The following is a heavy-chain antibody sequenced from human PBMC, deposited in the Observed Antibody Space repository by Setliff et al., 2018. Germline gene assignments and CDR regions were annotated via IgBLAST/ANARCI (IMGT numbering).Heavy chain of an antibody. V-gene: IGHV3-66*01. J-gene: IGHJ6*03. CDR1: GFTVSSNY. CDR3: AREQTMEWLLYGANYFYYMDV. Sequence: PGGSLRLSCAASGFTVSSNYMTWVRQAPGKGLEWVSLIYSDGSAYYADSVKGRFTISRDNSENTLYLQVNSLRAEDTAVYYCAREQTMEWLLYGANYFYYMDVWGKGTTVTVSS. CDR2: IYSDGSA. D-gene: IGHD3-3*01.